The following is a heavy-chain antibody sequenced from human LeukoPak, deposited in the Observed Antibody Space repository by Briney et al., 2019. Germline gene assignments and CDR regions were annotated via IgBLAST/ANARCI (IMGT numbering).Heavy chain of an antibody. CDR3: AREGGPYRPLDY. CDR2: IYSSGNT. Sequence: SETLSLTCTVSSGSISNYYWSWIRQPAGKGLEWIGRIYSSGNTNYNPSFKSRVTMSVDTSKNQFSLKLSSVTAADTAVYYCAREGGPYRPLDYSGQGTLVTVSS. V-gene: IGHV4-4*07. CDR1: SGSISNYY. J-gene: IGHJ4*02.